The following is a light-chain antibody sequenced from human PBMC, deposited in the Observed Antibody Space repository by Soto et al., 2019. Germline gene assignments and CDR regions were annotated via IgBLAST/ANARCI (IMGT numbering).Light chain of an antibody. Sequence: QAVVTQPPSASGTPGQRVTISCSGSSSNVGTNHVNWYQQLPGTAPKLLIYSGNQRPSGVPDRFSGSKSGTSASLAISGLQSEDEADYYCATRDERLSGRVFGVGTKLTVL. CDR1: SSNVGTNH. V-gene: IGLV1-44*01. J-gene: IGLJ3*02. CDR3: ATRDERLSGRV. CDR2: SGN.